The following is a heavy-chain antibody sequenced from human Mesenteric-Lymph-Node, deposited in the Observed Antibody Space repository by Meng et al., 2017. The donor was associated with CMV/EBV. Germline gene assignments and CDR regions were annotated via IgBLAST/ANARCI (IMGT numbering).Heavy chain of an antibody. Sequence: ASVKVSCKASGYTFTNYGISWVQQAPGQGLEWMGWISAYNGNTNYAQNFQGRVTMTTDTSTTTAYMELRTLRSDDTAVYYCARDVHSSSGAYFYYYGMDVRGQGTTVTVSS. CDR2: ISAYNGNT. D-gene: IGHD6-6*01. CDR1: GYTFTNYG. CDR3: ARDVHSSSGAYFYYYGMDV. J-gene: IGHJ6*02. V-gene: IGHV1-18*01.